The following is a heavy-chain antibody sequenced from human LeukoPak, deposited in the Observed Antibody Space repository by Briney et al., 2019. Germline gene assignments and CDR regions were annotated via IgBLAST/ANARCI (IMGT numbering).Heavy chain of an antibody. J-gene: IGHJ5*02. Sequence: SVKVSCKASGGTFSSYAISWVRQAPGQGLEWMGVIIPIFGTANYAQKFQGRVTITADESTSTAYMELSSLRSEDTAVYYCARGGSTVTTSWFDPWGQGTLVTVSS. D-gene: IGHD4-17*01. CDR3: ARGGSTVTTSWFDP. V-gene: IGHV1-69*13. CDR2: IIPIFGTA. CDR1: GGTFSSYA.